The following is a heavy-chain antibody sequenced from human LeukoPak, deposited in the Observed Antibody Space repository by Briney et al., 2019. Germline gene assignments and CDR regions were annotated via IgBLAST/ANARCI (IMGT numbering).Heavy chain of an antibody. CDR2: LSYYEST. J-gene: IGHJ4*01. CDR3: ARHAQSDSSYDY. D-gene: IGHD5-18*01. V-gene: IGHV4-39*01. Sequence: SETLSLTCTVSGDSISSGSHYWGWIRQPPGKGLEWIGSLSYYESTYFNPSLKSRVTISVDRSKNHFSLNLTSVTAADTAVYYCARHAQSDSSYDYWGHGTLVTVSS. CDR1: GDSISSGSHY.